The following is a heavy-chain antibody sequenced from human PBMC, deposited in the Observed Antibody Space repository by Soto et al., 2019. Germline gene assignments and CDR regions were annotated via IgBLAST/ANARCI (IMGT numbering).Heavy chain of an antibody. V-gene: IGHV3-23*01. CDR2: ISGSAYST. Sequence: PGASLRLSSTATGFTLSSHAMSWVRQAPGKGLEWVSGISGSAYSTYSADSVEGRFTISRDNSKSTLYLQINSLRADDTDVYYCAKDPHSWGQRVQVAVSS. CDR3: AKDPHS. J-gene: IGHJ4*02. CDR1: GFTLSSHA.